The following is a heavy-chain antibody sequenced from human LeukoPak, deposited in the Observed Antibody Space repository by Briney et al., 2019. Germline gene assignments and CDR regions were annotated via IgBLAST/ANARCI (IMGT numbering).Heavy chain of an antibody. D-gene: IGHD3-22*01. V-gene: IGHV3-21*01. CDR3: ASDLGYDSSGYCLDY. Sequence: GGSLRLSCAASGFTFSSYSMNWVRQAPGKGLEWVSSISSSSSCIYYADSVKGRFTISRDNAKNSLYLQMNSLRAEDTAVYYCASDLGYDSSGYCLDYWGQGTLVTVSS. J-gene: IGHJ4*02. CDR1: GFTFSSYS. CDR2: ISSSSSCI.